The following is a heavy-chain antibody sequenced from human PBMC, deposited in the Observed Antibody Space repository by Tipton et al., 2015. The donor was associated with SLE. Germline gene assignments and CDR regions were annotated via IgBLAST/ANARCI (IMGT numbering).Heavy chain of an antibody. CDR1: GDSISSGDDY. J-gene: IGHJ5*02. V-gene: IGHV4-30-4*01. Sequence: TLSLTCTVSGDSISSGDDYWSWIRQTPGKGLEWIGNIYDSGSTYYNPSLKSRVTISVDTSKNQFSLKLNSVTAADTAVYYCARLPLWANWFDPWGQGTLVIVSS. CDR2: IYDSGST. CDR3: ARLPLWANWFDP. D-gene: IGHD5-18*01.